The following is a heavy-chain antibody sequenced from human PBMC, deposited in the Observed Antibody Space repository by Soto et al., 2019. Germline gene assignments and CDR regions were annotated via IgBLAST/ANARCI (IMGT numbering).Heavy chain of an antibody. CDR3: ARDSWIPADY. Sequence: GGSLRLSCAASGFTFTDYAMSWVRQAPGKGLEWVSSISSSSSYIYYADSVKGRFTISRDNAKNSLYLQMNSLRAEDTAVYYCARDSWIPADYWGQGTLVTVSS. V-gene: IGHV3-21*01. CDR1: GFTFTDYA. D-gene: IGHD2-2*03. J-gene: IGHJ4*02. CDR2: ISSSSSYI.